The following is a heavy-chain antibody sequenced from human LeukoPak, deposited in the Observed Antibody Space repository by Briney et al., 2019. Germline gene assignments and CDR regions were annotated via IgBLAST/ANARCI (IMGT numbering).Heavy chain of an antibody. CDR3: ASSNCDGDCYLDY. V-gene: IGHV4-4*02. CDR2: ISLGGNT. CDR1: SGSNGSSNW. D-gene: IGHD2-21*01. J-gene: IGHJ4*02. Sequence: SETLSLTCTVSSGSNGSSNWWSWVRQTPGKGLEWIEEISLGGNTNHNPSLRSRVTISVDQSKNQLFLKLTSVTAADTAVYYCASSNCDGDCYLDYWGQGTLVTVSS.